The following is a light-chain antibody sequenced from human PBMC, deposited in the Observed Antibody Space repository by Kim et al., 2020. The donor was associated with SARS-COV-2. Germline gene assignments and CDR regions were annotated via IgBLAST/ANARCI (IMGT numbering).Light chain of an antibody. CDR1: QDIDNF. CDR2: EAS. V-gene: IGKV1-33*01. Sequence: ASVGARRTNKRRATQDIDNFLSTYQQKPGKAPELLIYEASILETWAPSWFSGGESGTDFTFIISSLQPEYIATYYRQQYDDFVTFGGGTKVDIK. J-gene: IGKJ4*01. CDR3: QQYDDFVT.